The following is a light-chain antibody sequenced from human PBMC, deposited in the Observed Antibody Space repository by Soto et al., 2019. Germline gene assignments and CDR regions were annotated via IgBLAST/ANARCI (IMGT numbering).Light chain of an antibody. V-gene: IGLV2-18*01. CDR1: SSDVGSNDR. Sequence: QSALTQPPSVSGSPGQSVTISCTGTSSDVGSNDRVSWYQQPPGAAPKLMIYEVTNRPSGVPDRFSGSKSGNTASLTISGLQAEDEADYYCTLYTRGTTIVFGTGTKLTVL. J-gene: IGLJ1*01. CDR3: TLYTRGTTIV. CDR2: EVT.